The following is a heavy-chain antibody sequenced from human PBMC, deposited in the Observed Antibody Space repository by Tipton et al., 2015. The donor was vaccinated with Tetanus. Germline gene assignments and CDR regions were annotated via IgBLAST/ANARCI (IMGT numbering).Heavy chain of an antibody. D-gene: IGHD5-12*01. CDR3: ARVGYAFPQNAFDV. CDR1: GDSLRLYY. V-gene: IGHV4-34*01. Sequence: GLVKPSETLSLACDVSGDSLRLYYWAWIRQPPGKGLDWMGEVDDSGRTDYAPSLRSRLTISVDTSQNQFSLKLTSVTAADTAVYYCARVGYAFPQNAFDVWGQGSLVTVSS. J-gene: IGHJ3*01. CDR2: VDDSGRT.